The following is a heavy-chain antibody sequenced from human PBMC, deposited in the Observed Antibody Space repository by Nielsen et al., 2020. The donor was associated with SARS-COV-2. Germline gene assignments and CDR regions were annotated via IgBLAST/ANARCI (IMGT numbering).Heavy chain of an antibody. CDR3: ARFGPSSFVEYQPQNWFDP. V-gene: IGHV3-21*04. Sequence: GESLKISCTGSGFTFSDYSMNWVRQAPGKGLEWVASISGDSNYIFYSELVKGRFTMSRDNARSSLYLQMNSLRADDTAVYYCARFGPSSFVEYQPQNWFDPWGQGVLVTVSS. D-gene: IGHD2-2*01. CDR1: GFTFSDYS. CDR2: ISGDSNYI. J-gene: IGHJ5*02.